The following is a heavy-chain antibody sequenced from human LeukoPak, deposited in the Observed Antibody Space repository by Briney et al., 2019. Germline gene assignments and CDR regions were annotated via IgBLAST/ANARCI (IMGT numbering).Heavy chain of an antibody. Sequence: PGGSLRLSCVASGLTFSTFGMNWVRQAPGKGLEWVSSISNTGSNTYYADSLKGRFTISRDNAKDSLYLQMNSLRADDTAVYYCARGRLSGYCSGAKCYSGYWGQGTLVTVSS. J-gene: IGHJ4*02. CDR2: ISNTGSNT. CDR1: GLTFSTFG. V-gene: IGHV3-21*01. CDR3: ARGRLSGYCSGAKCYSGY. D-gene: IGHD2-15*01.